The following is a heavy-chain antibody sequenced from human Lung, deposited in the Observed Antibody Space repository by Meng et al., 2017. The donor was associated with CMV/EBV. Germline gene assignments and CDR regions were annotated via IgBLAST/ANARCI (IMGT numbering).Heavy chain of an antibody. CDR3: ARADKVRFDY. Sequence: QVPLQQSGPGLVRLSGTLSLACAVSGGSMSSTNWWSWVRQPPGKGLEWIGEIYHSGSTNYNPSLKSRVSISVDKSKNQFSLKLSSVTAADTAVYYCARADKVRFDYWGQGTLVTVSS. J-gene: IGHJ4*02. CDR2: IYHSGST. CDR1: GGSMSSTNW. V-gene: IGHV4-4*02.